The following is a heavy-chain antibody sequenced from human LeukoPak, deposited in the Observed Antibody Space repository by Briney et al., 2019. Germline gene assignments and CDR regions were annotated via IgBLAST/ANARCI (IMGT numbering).Heavy chain of an antibody. CDR3: AREAGGDRFDY. D-gene: IGHD4-17*01. V-gene: IGHV4-4*02. J-gene: IGHJ4*02. Sequence: SGTLSLTCAVSGGSIISNNWCSWVRQPPGTGLEWIGEIYHSGSTNYNPSLRSRVTISVDKSKNQLSLNLSSVTAADTAVYYCAREAGGDRFDYWGPGTLVTVSS. CDR2: IYHSGST. CDR1: GGSIISNNW.